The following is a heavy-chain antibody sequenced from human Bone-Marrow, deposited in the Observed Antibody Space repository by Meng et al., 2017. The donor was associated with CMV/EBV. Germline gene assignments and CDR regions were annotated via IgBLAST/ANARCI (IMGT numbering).Heavy chain of an antibody. Sequence: GESLKISCAASGFTFSGFEMNWVRQAPGKGLEWVSYINTGTTKYYADSVKGRFTISRDNAKNSLYLRMTSLRAEDTALYYCARDYPGSEGDAFDFWGKGTMVTVSS. CDR3: ARDYPGSEGDAFDF. CDR1: GFTFSGFE. J-gene: IGHJ3*01. V-gene: IGHV3-48*03. D-gene: IGHD1-26*01. CDR2: INTGTTK.